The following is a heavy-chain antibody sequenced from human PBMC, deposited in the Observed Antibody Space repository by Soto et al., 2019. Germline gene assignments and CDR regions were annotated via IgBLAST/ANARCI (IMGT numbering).Heavy chain of an antibody. D-gene: IGHD2-15*01. CDR2: IIPIFSTT. CDR1: GGTFSNYA. J-gene: IGHJ5*02. Sequence: QVQLVQSGAEVKKPGSSVTVSCKASGGTFSNYAITWVRQAPGQGIEWVGRIIPIFSTTNGAQKFQGRVTITADESTTTAYMELSVLRSEDTAVYYCAKDGGSDGYFGNWLEPWGQGTLVTVSS. CDR3: AKDGGSDGYFGNWLEP. V-gene: IGHV1-69*15.